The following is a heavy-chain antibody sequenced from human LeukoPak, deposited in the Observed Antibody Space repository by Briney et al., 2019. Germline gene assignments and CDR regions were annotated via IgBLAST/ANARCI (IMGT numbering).Heavy chain of an antibody. CDR3: AKGHLNILTGYAFDI. D-gene: IGHD3-9*01. Sequence: PGGSLRLSCAASGFTFSSYGMSWVRQAPGKGLEWVSGISGSGGSTYYADSVKGRFTISRDNSKNTLYLQMNSLRAEDTAVYYCAKGHLNILTGYAFDIWGQGTMVTVSS. V-gene: IGHV3-23*01. J-gene: IGHJ3*02. CDR2: ISGSGGST. CDR1: GFTFSSYG.